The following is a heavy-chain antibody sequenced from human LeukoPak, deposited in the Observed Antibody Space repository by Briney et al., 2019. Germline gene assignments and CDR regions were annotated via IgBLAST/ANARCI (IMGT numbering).Heavy chain of an antibody. CDR3: AELGITMIGGV. CDR2: ISSSGSTI. V-gene: IGHV3-48*03. D-gene: IGHD3-10*02. Sequence: GGSLRLSCAASGFTFSSYEMNWVRQAPGKGLEWVSYISSSGSTIYYADSVKGRFTITRDNAKNSLYLQMNSLRADDTAVYYCAELGITMIGGVWGKGTTVTISS. J-gene: IGHJ6*04. CDR1: GFTFSSYE.